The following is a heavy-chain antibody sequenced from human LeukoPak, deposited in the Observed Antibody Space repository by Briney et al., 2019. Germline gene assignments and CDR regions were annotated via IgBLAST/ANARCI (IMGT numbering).Heavy chain of an antibody. CDR1: GYIFTNHG. D-gene: IGHD1-26*01. V-gene: IGHV1-18*01. J-gene: IGHJ4*02. Sequence: ASVKVSCKASGYIFTNHGINWVRQAPGQGLEWMGWISAYNGNTKYTQKLQDRVTMTTDTSTSTAYMELKTLRSYDTAVYFCARAGYSRFVDDLDYWGQGTLVTVSS. CDR3: ARAGYSRFVDDLDY. CDR2: ISAYNGNT.